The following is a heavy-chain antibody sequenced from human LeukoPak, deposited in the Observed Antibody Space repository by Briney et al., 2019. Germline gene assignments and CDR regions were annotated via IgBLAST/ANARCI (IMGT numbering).Heavy chain of an antibody. D-gene: IGHD3-9*01. J-gene: IGHJ6*02. Sequence: SETLSLTCTVSGGSISSYYWSWIRQPPGKGLEWIGYIYYSGSTNYNPSPKSRVTISVDTSKNQFSLKLSSVTAADTAVYYCAGRYFGWFYYDFYGGHGMDVWGQGTTVTVSS. CDR3: AGRYFGWFYYDFYGGHGMDV. CDR1: GGSISSYY. CDR2: IYYSGST. V-gene: IGHV4-59*08.